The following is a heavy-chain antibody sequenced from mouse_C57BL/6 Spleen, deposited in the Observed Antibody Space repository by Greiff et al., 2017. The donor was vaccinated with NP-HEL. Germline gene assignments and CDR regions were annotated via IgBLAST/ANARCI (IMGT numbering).Heavy chain of an antibody. Sequence: EVQLQQSGAELVKPGASVKLSCTASGFNITDYYMHWVKQRTEQGLEWIGRIDPEDGETKYAPQFQGKATITADTSSNTAYLQLSSLTSEDTAVYDCARWRNSGSVYYAMDYWGQGTSVTVSS. D-gene: IGHD3-2*02. CDR2: IDPEDGET. CDR1: GFNITDYY. CDR3: ARWRNSGSVYYAMDY. J-gene: IGHJ4*01. V-gene: IGHV14-2*01.